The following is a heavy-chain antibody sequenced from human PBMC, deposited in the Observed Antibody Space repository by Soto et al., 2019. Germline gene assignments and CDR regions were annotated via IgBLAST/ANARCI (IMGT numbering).Heavy chain of an antibody. CDR2: ISSGGNTI. CDR1: GFSFGDYY. Sequence: QMQLVESGGNLVKPGGSLRLSCSGSGFSFGDYYMNWIRKAPGKGLEWVSYISSGGNTISYSDSVKGRFTISRDNAKKSVYLEMDSLRPEDTAVYYCARRLFLDVWGPGTLVTVSS. CDR3: ARRLFLDV. V-gene: IGHV3-11*01. D-gene: IGHD2-21*01. J-gene: IGHJ4*02.